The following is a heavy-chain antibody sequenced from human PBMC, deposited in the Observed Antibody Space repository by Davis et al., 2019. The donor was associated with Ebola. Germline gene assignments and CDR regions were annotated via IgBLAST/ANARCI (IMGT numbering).Heavy chain of an antibody. CDR3: AKGGGWFDP. CDR1: GFTFDDYA. Sequence: GESLKISCAASGFTFDDYAMHWVRQAPGKGLEWVSLISGDGGSTYYADSVKGRFTISRDNSKNTLYLQMHSLRVNDTAIYYCAKGGGWFDPWGQGTLVTVSS. J-gene: IGHJ5*02. CDR2: ISGDGGST. V-gene: IGHV3-43*02. D-gene: IGHD3-16*01.